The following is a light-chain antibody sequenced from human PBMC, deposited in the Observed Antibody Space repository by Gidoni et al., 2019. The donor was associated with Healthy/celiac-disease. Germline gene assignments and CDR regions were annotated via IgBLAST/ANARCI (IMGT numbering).Light chain of an antibody. Sequence: DIQMTQSPSSLSASVGDRVTITCRASQSISSYLNWYQQKPGKAPKLLIYAASSLQSGVPSRFSGSGSGTDFTLTISSLQPEDFATYYCQQSYSTLLWTFGQXTKVEIK. CDR2: AAS. CDR1: QSISSY. J-gene: IGKJ1*01. V-gene: IGKV1-39*01. CDR3: QQSYSTLLWT.